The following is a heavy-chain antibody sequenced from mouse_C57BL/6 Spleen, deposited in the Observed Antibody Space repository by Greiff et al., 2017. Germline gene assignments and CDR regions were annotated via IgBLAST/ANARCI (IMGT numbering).Heavy chain of an antibody. CDR1: GYTFTDYY. D-gene: IGHD2-4*01. CDR2: INPNNGGT. J-gene: IGHJ4*01. CDR3: AIYYDYVYYAMDY. V-gene: IGHV1-26*01. Sequence: EVQLQQSGPELVKPGASVKISCKASGYTFTDYYMNWVKQSHGKSLEWIGDINPNNGGTSYNQKFKGKATLTVDKSSSTVYMELRSLTSEDSAVYYCAIYYDYVYYAMDYWGQGTSVTVSS.